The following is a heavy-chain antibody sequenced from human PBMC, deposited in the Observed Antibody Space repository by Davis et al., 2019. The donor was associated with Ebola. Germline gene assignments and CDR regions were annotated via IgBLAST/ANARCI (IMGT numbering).Heavy chain of an antibody. Sequence: PGGSLRLSCAASGFTFSNFPMHWVRQAPGKGLDWVAVISYDGSNKFYADSVKGRSTISRDNSKNTLYVQMNSLRAEDTAVYYCARDRTPNTAVAGRDFDYWGQGTLVTVSS. D-gene: IGHD6-19*01. V-gene: IGHV3-30-3*01. CDR1: GFTFSNFP. CDR3: ARDRTPNTAVAGRDFDY. J-gene: IGHJ4*02. CDR2: ISYDGSNK.